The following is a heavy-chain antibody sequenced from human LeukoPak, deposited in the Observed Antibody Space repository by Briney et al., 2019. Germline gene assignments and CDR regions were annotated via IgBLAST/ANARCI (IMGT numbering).Heavy chain of an antibody. D-gene: IGHD3-10*01. CDR2: INHSGST. CDR3: ARRHGACGSGSYYDY. V-gene: IGHV4-34*01. Sequence: PSETLSLTCAVYGGSFSGYYWSWIRQPPGKGLEWIGEINHSGSTNYNPSLKSRVTISVDTSKNQFSLKLSSVTAADTAVYYCARRHGACGSGSYYDYWGQGTLVTVSS. CDR1: GGSFSGYY. J-gene: IGHJ4*02.